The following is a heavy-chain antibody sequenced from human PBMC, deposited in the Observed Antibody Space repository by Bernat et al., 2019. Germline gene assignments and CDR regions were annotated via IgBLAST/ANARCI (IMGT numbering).Heavy chain of an antibody. CDR1: GFTFNTYA. CDR2: ISYDGSNK. CDR3: AKGDTAMAKYYYYYYGMDV. Sequence: QVQLVESGGGEVQPGNSLGLSCAASGFTFNTYAMHWVRQAPGKGLEWVAVISYDGSNKYYADSVKGRFTISRDNSKNTLYLQMNSLRAEDTAVYYCAKGDTAMAKYYYYYYGMDVWGQGTTVTVSS. V-gene: IGHV3-30*04. J-gene: IGHJ6*02. D-gene: IGHD5-18*01.